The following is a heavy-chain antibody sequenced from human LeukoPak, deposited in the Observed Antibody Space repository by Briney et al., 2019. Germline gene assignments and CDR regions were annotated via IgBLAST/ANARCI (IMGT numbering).Heavy chain of an antibody. J-gene: IGHJ4*02. CDR3: ARDLGAVAGNFDY. V-gene: IGHV3-33*08. D-gene: IGHD6-19*01. Sequence: GGSLRLSCAASGFTFSTYGMHWVRQAPGKGLEWVAVIWFDGSNKYYTDSVKGRFTISRDNSKNTLYLQMNSLRAEDTAVYYCARDLGAVAGNFDYWGQGTLVTVSS. CDR1: GFTFSTYG. CDR2: IWFDGSNK.